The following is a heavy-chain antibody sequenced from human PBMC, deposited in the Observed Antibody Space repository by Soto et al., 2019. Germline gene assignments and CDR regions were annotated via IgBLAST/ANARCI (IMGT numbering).Heavy chain of an antibody. J-gene: IGHJ3*02. Sequence: QLHLVQSGAVVKKPGASVTVSCSASGYPVTAYYMHWVRQAPGRGLEWMGGINPATGAAKYTQTFQGRGPLTRETAKSKGFMELGGLTSEETAVFYCARGGGVGVAGSAAFDMWGQGTVVTVSS. CDR2: INPATGAA. D-gene: IGHD3-3*01. V-gene: IGHV1-2*02. CDR3: ARGGGVGVAGSAAFDM. CDR1: GYPVTAYY.